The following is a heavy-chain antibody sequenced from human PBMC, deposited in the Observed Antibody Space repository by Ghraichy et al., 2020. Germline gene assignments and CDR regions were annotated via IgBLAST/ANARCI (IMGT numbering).Heavy chain of an antibody. CDR3: GRGEDRAKLGINPY. V-gene: IGHV4-34*01. CDR1: GGSFTGYY. J-gene: IGHJ4*02. D-gene: IGHD7-27*01. Sequence: TLSLTCAVYGGSFTGYYWTWIRQPPGKGLEWIGEVHPSGSPTYNPSLQSRVILSVDTSKNHFSLELTSVTAADTAVYYCGRGEDRAKLGINPYWGQGTLVTVSS. CDR2: VHPSGSP.